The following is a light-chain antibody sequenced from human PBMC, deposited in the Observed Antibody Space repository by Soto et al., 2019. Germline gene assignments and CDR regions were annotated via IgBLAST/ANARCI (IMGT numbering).Light chain of an antibody. J-gene: IGKJ4*01. V-gene: IGKV1-39*01. CDR3: QQSSSTPLT. CDR1: QSVFNH. CDR2: DAS. Sequence: DVQMTQSPSPLSASVGDSVTITCRASQSVFNHLSWFQQRPGKGPKLLIYDASSLHAGVPSRFSGSGYGTDFTLTISTVQPEDSAIYYCQQSSSTPLTFGGGTRVELK.